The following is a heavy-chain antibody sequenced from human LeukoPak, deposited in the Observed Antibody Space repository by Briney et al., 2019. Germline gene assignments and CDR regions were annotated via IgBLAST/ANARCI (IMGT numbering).Heavy chain of an antibody. CDR2: INPNSGGT. D-gene: IGHD2-15*01. CDR1: GYTFTGYY. J-gene: IGHJ5*02. CDR3: ARDLGVVAAVADENWFDP. V-gene: IGHV1-2*02. Sequence: ASVKVSRKASGYTFTGYYMHWVRQAPGQGLEWMGWINPNSGGTNYAQKFQGRVTMTRDTSISTAYMELSRLRSDDTAVYYCARDLGVVAAVADENWFDPWGQGTLVTVSS.